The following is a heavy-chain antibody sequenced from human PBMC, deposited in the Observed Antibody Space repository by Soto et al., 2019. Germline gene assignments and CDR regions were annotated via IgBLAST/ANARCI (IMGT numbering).Heavy chain of an antibody. Sequence: ITWVRPLPGNVRERRGKIELDDSYTNSSPSFQGYVTMTRDTSISTAYMELSRLRSDDTAASYCARDKYDSSGRDYWGQGTLVTVSS. D-gene: IGHD3-22*01. CDR2: IELDDSYT. V-gene: IGHV5-10-1*01. CDR3: ARDKYDSSGRDY. J-gene: IGHJ4*02.